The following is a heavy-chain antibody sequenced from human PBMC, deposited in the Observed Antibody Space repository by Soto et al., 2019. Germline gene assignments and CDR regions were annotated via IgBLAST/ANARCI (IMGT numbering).Heavy chain of an antibody. CDR2: FGGDENYT. CDR1: GFSAKRYW. V-gene: IGHV3-74*01. Sequence: LRLSCGASGFSAKRYWMHWVRQAPGKGLVWLSRFGGDENYTDYADSVRGRFTISRDIAKNTIYLQMNSLRAEDTAVYYCGKGKELGVVRYGLDAWGQGTTVTVSS. CDR3: GKGKELGVVRYGLDA. J-gene: IGHJ6*02. D-gene: IGHD3-3*01.